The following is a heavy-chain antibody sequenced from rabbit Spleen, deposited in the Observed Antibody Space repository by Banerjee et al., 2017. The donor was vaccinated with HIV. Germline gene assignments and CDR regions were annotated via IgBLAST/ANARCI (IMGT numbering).Heavy chain of an antibody. Sequence: QEQLEESGGDLVKPEGSLTLTCTASGFSFSSSYWICWVRQAPGKGLEWIACIYGGSGGSPYYASWAKGRFTISKTSSTTATLQMTRLTVADTATYFCARDSSSSFSSYGMDLWGPGTLVTVS. CDR3: ARDSSSSFSSYGMDL. V-gene: IGHV1S45*01. D-gene: IGHD1-1*01. CDR1: GFSFSSSYW. CDR2: IYGGSGGSP. J-gene: IGHJ6*01.